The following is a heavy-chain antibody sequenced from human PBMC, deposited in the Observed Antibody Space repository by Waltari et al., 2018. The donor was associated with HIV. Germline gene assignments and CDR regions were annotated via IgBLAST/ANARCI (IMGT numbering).Heavy chain of an antibody. V-gene: IGHV4-39*01. J-gene: IGHJ3*02. CDR2: IYYSGST. CDR1: GGSISSSSYY. CDR3: ARRDYYDSSGYFGALDI. D-gene: IGHD3-22*01. Sequence: QLQLQESGPGLVKPSETLSLTCTVSGGSISSSSYYWGWIRQPPGKGLEWIGSIYYSGSTYYNPSLKSRVTISVDTSKNQFSLKLSSVTAADTAVYYCARRDYYDSSGYFGALDIWGQGTMVTVSS.